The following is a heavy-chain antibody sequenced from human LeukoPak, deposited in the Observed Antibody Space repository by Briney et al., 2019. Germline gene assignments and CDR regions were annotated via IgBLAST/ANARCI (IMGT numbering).Heavy chain of an antibody. CDR3: ASTYDFWSGYLMA. CDR1: GFTFSSYW. Sequence: GGSLRLSCAASGFTFSSYWMHWVRQAPGKGLVWVSRINSDGSSTSYADSMKGRFTVSRDNAKNTLYLQMNSLRAEDTAVYYCASTYDFWSGYLMAWGQGTLVTVSS. J-gene: IGHJ5*02. V-gene: IGHV3-74*01. CDR2: INSDGSST. D-gene: IGHD3-3*01.